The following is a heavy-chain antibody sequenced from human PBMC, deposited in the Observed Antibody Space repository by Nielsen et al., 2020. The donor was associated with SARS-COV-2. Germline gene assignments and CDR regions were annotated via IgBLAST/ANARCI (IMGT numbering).Heavy chain of an antibody. J-gene: IGHJ5*02. D-gene: IGHD6-13*01. CDR3: ATGAAAGTQNWFDP. Sequence: GGSLRLSCAASGFTFDDYAMHWVRQAPGKGLEWVSGISWNSGSIGYADSVKGRFTISRDNAKNSLYLQMNSLRAEDTALYYCATGAAAGTQNWFDPWGQGTLVTVPS. CDR2: ISWNSGSI. CDR1: GFTFDDYA. V-gene: IGHV3-9*01.